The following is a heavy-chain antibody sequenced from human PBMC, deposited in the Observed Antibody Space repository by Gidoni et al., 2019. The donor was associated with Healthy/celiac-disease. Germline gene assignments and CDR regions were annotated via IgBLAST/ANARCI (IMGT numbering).Heavy chain of an antibody. Sequence: QVQLVQSGSELKKPGASVKVSCKASGYTFTSYAMTWVRQAPGQGLEWMGWINTNTGNPTYAQGFTGRFVFSLDTSVSTAYLQISSLKAEDTAVYYCAREDCSGGSCYPRVYYYYGMDVWGQGTTVTVSS. D-gene: IGHD2-15*01. V-gene: IGHV7-4-1*02. CDR2: INTNTGNP. CDR3: AREDCSGGSCYPRVYYYYGMDV. J-gene: IGHJ6*02. CDR1: GYTFTSYA.